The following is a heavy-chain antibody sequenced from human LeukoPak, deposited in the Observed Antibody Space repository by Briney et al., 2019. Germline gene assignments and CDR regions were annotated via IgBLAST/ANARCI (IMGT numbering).Heavy chain of an antibody. Sequence: SETLSLTCAVYGGSFSGYYWSWIRQPPGKGLEWIGEINHSGSTNYNPSLKSRVTISVDTSKNQFSLKLSSVTAADTAVYYCAREHSRGTIFGVAIIMDVWGQGTTVTVSS. CDR2: INHSGST. CDR3: AREHSRGTIFGVAIIMDV. CDR1: GGSFSGYY. V-gene: IGHV4-34*09. J-gene: IGHJ6*02. D-gene: IGHD3-3*01.